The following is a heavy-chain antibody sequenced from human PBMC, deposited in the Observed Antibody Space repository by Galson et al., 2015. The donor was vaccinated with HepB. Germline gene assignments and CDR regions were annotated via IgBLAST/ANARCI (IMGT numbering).Heavy chain of an antibody. V-gene: IGHV3-66*01. Sequence: SLRLSCAASGFTVSSNYMSWVRQAPGKGLEWVSVIYSGGSTYYADSVKGRFTISRDNSKNTLYLQMNSLRAEDTAVYYCAREGLGSRNYYDSSGYYYVDNWFDPWGQGTLVTVSS. CDR1: GFTVSSNY. J-gene: IGHJ5*02. D-gene: IGHD3-22*01. CDR2: IYSGGST. CDR3: AREGLGSRNYYDSSGYYYVDNWFDP.